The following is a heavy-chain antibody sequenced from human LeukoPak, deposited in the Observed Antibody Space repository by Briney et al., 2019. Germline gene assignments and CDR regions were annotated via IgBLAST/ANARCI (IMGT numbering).Heavy chain of an antibody. CDR2: IGTAGDT. D-gene: IGHD2-15*01. CDR1: GFTFSSYD. CDR3: ARDISVCSSGSCYDNWFDP. Sequence: GGSLRLSCAASGFTFSSYDMHWVRQATGKDLEWVSAIGTAGDTYYPGSVKGRFTISRENVKNSLYLQMNSLRAEDTAVYYCARDISVCSSGSCYDNWFDPWGQGTLVTVSS. V-gene: IGHV3-13*01. J-gene: IGHJ5*02.